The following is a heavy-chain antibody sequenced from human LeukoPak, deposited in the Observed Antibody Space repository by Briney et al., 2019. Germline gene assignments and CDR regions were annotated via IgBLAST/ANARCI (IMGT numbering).Heavy chain of an antibody. CDR2: INHSGST. Sequence: SETLSLTCTVSGGSISNYYWSWIRQPPGKGLEWIGEINHSGSTNYNPSLKSRVTISVDTSKNQFSLKLSSVTAADTAVYYCARAGFSVAGTFNYWGQGTLVTVSS. CDR1: GGSISNYY. V-gene: IGHV4-34*01. J-gene: IGHJ4*02. CDR3: ARAGFSVAGTFNY. D-gene: IGHD6-19*01.